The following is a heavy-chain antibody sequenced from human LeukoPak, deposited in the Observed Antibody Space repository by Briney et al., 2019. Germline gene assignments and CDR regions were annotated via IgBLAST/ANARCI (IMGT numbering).Heavy chain of an antibody. D-gene: IGHD1-26*01. CDR3: QGGRF. V-gene: IGHV3-15*01. J-gene: IGHJ4*02. CDR2: IKSKTDGGTT. Sequence: GGSLRLSCSASGFTFTNAWMSWVRQAPGKGLEWVGRIKSKTDGGTTDYAAPVNGRFSISRDDSKNTLYLQMNSLKSEDTAVYYCQGGRFWGQGTLVTVSS. CDR1: GFTFTNAW.